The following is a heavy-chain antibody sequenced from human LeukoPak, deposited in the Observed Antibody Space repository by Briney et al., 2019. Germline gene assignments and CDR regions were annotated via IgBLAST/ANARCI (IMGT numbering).Heavy chain of an antibody. J-gene: IGHJ3*02. CDR1: GYTFTNND. D-gene: IGHD2-15*01. CDR3: ARGRTVVVVARHSDAFDI. Sequence: GASVKVSCKASGYTFTNNDINWVRQATGQGLEWMGWMNANSGNTGYAQKFQGRVSMTRDTSTSTAYMELSSLRSDDTAVYYCARGRTVVVVARHSDAFDIWGQGTMVTVSS. V-gene: IGHV1-8*01. CDR2: MNANSGNT.